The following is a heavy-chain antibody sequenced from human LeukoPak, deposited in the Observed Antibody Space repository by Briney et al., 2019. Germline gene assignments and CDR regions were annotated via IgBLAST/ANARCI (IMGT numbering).Heavy chain of an antibody. J-gene: IGHJ4*02. Sequence: VGSLRHSPAPPRVTPTDYNISSSSQAPGEGLGWVSYINSSGSTIYYADSMKGRFTISRDNAKNSLYLQMNSLRAEDTAVYYCARVLGEGIGYFFDYWGPGTLVTVSS. CDR1: RVTPTDYN. CDR2: INSSGSTI. V-gene: IGHV3-11*01. CDR3: ARVLGEGIGYFFDY. D-gene: IGHD3-22*01.